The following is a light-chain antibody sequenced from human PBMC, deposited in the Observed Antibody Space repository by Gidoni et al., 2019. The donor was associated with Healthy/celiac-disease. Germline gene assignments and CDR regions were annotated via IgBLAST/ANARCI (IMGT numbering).Light chain of an antibody. J-gene: IGLJ2*01. CDR1: SLRSYY. CDR3: NSRDSSGNHLV. Sequence: SSELTQDPAVSVALGQTVRITCQGDSLRSYYASWLTQKPGQAPVLVIYGKNNRPSGIPDRFSGSSSGNTASLTITGAQAEDEAAYYCNSRDSSGNHLVFGGGTKLTVL. CDR2: GKN. V-gene: IGLV3-19*01.